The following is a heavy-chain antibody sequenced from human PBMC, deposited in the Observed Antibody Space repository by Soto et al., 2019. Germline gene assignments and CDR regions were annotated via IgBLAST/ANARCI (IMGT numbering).Heavy chain of an antibody. CDR1: GFTLGSNS. Sequence: PGGSLRLSCAASGFTLGSNSMNWVRQAPGRGLEWVSYISSSTSTIYYADSVKGRFTISRDNAKNSLYLQMNSLRDEDTAVYYCASTRREYSGYDPLAYWGQGALVTVSS. V-gene: IGHV3-48*02. CDR3: ASTRREYSGYDPLAY. CDR2: ISSSTSTI. J-gene: IGHJ4*02. D-gene: IGHD5-12*01.